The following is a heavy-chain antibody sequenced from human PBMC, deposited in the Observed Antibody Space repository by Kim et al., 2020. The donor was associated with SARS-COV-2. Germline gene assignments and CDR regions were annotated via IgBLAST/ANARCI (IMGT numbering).Heavy chain of an antibody. CDR3: ARIPVTMVRGVINYYGMDV. CDR1: GFTFSSYE. CDR2: ISSSGSTI. Sequence: GGSLRLSCAASGFTFSSYEMNWVRQAPGKGLEWVSYISSSGSTIYYADSVKGRFTISRDNAKNSLYLQMNSLRAEDTAVYYCARIPVTMVRGVINYYGMDVWGQGTTVTVSS. V-gene: IGHV3-48*03. D-gene: IGHD3-10*01. J-gene: IGHJ6*02.